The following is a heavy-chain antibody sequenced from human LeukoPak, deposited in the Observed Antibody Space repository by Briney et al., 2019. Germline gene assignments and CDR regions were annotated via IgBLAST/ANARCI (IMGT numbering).Heavy chain of an antibody. J-gene: IGHJ6*02. CDR2: ISSSSSYI. CDR1: GFTFSSYS. V-gene: IGHV3-21*06. Sequence: PGGSLRLSCAASGFTFSSYSMNWVRQAPGKGLEWVSSISSSSSYIYYADSVKGRFTISRDNAKNSLYLQMNSLRAEDTAVYYCARDYSLGPTTVTTDYYYYGMDVWGQGTTVTVSS. CDR3: ARDYSLGPTTVTTDYYYYGMDV. D-gene: IGHD4-11*01.